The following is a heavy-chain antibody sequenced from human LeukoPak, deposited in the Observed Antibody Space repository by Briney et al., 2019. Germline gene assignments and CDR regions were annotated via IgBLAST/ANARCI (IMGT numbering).Heavy chain of an antibody. Sequence: PGGSLRLSCAASGFTFSSYAMSWVRQAPGKGLEWVSAISGSGGSTYYADSVKGRFTISRDNSKNTLYLQMNSLRAEDTAVYYCAKDHSGIAAAGRWFDPWGQGTLVTVSS. J-gene: IGHJ5*02. V-gene: IGHV3-23*01. D-gene: IGHD6-13*01. CDR1: GFTFSSYA. CDR3: AKDHSGIAAAGRWFDP. CDR2: ISGSGGST.